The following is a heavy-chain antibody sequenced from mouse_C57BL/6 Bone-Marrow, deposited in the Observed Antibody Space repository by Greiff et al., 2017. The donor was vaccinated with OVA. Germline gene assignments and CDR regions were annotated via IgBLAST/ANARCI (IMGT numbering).Heavy chain of an antibody. Sequence: EVQLVESGGGLVQPGESLKLSCESNEYEFPSHDMSWVRKTPEKRLALVAAINSDGGSTYYPDTMERRFIISRDNTKKTLYLQMSSLRSEDTALYYCARHGDYDGDYYAMDYWGQGTSVTVSS. V-gene: IGHV5-2*01. CDR2: INSDGGST. J-gene: IGHJ4*01. D-gene: IGHD2-4*01. CDR1: EYEFPSHD. CDR3: ARHGDYDGDYYAMDY.